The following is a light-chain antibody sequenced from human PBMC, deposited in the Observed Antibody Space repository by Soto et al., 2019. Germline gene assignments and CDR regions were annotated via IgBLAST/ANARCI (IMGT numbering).Light chain of an antibody. CDR3: QQYSRAPLT. CDR1: QSISSW. J-gene: IGKJ1*01. Sequence: DIQMTQSPSTLCASVGDRVTITCRASQSISSWLAWYQQRPGKAPKLLIYKASTLESGVPSRFSGSGSGTDFTLTISRLEPEDFAVYYCQQYSRAPLTFGQGTKVDIK. V-gene: IGKV1-5*03. CDR2: KAS.